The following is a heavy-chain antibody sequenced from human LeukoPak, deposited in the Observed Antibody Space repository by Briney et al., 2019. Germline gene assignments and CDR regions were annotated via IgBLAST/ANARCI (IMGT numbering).Heavy chain of an antibody. J-gene: IGHJ4*02. CDR2: IYYSGST. Sequence: PSETLSLTRTVSGGSISSYYWSWIRQPPGKGLEWIGHIYYSGSTNYNPSLKSRVTISVDTSKNKFSLKLNSVTAADTAVYYCARGRVLYDSTGYNYWGQGTLVTLSS. V-gene: IGHV4-59*01. D-gene: IGHD3-22*01. CDR1: GGSISSYY. CDR3: ARGRVLYDSTGYNY.